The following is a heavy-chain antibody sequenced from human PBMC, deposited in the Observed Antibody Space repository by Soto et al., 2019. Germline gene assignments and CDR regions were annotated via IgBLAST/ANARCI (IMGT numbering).Heavy chain of an antibody. D-gene: IGHD1-26*01. Sequence: SETLSLTCAVSGGSISSGGYSWSWIRQPPGKGLEWIGYIYHSGSTYYNPSLKSRVTISVDRSKNQFSLKLSSVTAADTAVYYCARPSGSYLYYFDYWGEGTLVTVSS. CDR3: ARPSGSYLYYFDY. CDR1: GGSISSGGYS. V-gene: IGHV4-30-2*01. J-gene: IGHJ4*02. CDR2: IYHSGST.